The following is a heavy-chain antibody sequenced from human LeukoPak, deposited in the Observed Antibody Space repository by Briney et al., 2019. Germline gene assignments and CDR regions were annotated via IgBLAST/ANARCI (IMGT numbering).Heavy chain of an antibody. CDR2: ISGSGGST. D-gene: IGHD2-8*01. Sequence: GGSLRLSCAASGFTFSSYAMSWVRQAPGKGRRGVSAISGSGGSTYYADSVKGRFTISRDNSKNTLYLQMNSLRAEDTAVYYCAKWEVYAIRDAFDIWGQGTMVTVSS. CDR1: GFTFSSYA. J-gene: IGHJ3*02. CDR3: AKWEVYAIRDAFDI. V-gene: IGHV3-23*01.